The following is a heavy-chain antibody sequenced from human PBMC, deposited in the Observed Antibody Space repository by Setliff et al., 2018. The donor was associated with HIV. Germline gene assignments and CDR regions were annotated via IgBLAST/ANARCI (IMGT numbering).Heavy chain of an antibody. CDR3: ARAAPRAGAAPLAYDY. CDR1: GFSLSTYY. D-gene: IGHD1-26*01. Sequence: GGSLRLSCVASGFSLSTYYMSWIRQAPGKGLEWVSYISYSGSTIYYADSVKGRLAISRDNANNSLHLQMNSLRVEDTAIYYCARAAPRAGAAPLAYDYWGQGTLVTVSS. CDR2: ISYSGSTI. V-gene: IGHV3-11*04. J-gene: IGHJ4*02.